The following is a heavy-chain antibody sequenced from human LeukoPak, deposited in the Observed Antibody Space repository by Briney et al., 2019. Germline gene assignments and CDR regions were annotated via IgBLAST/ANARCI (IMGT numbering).Heavy chain of an antibody. CDR2: IYYSGST. D-gene: IGHD6-13*01. J-gene: IGHJ4*02. Sequence: SETLSLTCTVSGGSISSGGYYWSWIRQHPGKGLEWIGSIYYSGSTYYNPSLKSRVTISVDTSKNQFSLKLSSVTAADTAVYYCARGGSYSSSHRGLDYWGQGTLVTVSS. V-gene: IGHV4-39*01. CDR1: GGSISSGGYY. CDR3: ARGGSYSSSHRGLDY.